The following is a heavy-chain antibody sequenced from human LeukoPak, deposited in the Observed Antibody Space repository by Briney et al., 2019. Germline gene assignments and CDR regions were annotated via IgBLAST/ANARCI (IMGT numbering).Heavy chain of an antibody. CDR2: ISYDGSNK. V-gene: IGHV3-30-3*01. CDR3: ARDGSSSSYYLDY. J-gene: IGHJ4*02. Sequence: PGRSLRLSCAASGFTFSSYAMHWVRQAPGKGLEWVAVISYDGSNKYYADSVKGRFTISRDNSKNTLYLQMNSLRAEDMAVYYCARDGSSSSYYLDYWGQGTLVAVSS. CDR1: GFTFSSYA. D-gene: IGHD6-6*01.